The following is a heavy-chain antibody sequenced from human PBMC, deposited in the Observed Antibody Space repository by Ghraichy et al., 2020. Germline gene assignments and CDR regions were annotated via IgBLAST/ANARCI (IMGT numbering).Heavy chain of an antibody. D-gene: IGHD4-23*01. J-gene: IGHJ6*02. CDR3: ARGSTVVRFFYNDGMDV. CDR2: ITSTSSTK. CDR1: GFTFSSYR. Sequence: LSLTCVGSGFTFSSYRLNWVRQSPGKGLEWVSYITSTSSTKFYADSVKGRFTISRDNAQNSLYLQMNGLRDDDTAVYYCARGSTVVRFFYNDGMDVWGQGTTVTVSS. V-gene: IGHV3-48*02.